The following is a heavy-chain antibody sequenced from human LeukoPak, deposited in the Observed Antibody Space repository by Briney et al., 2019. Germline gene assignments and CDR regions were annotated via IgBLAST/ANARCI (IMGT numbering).Heavy chain of an antibody. Sequence: PSETLSLTCAVYGGSFSGYYWSWIRQPPGKGLEWIGEIDHSGSTNYSPSLKSRVTISVDTSKNQFSLRLSSVTAADTTVYYCAHYMSMYYSATNASIRGASDIWGQGTVVTVSS. D-gene: IGHD2-15*01. CDR1: GGSFSGYY. CDR3: AHYMSMYYSATNASIRGASDI. V-gene: IGHV4-34*01. J-gene: IGHJ3*02. CDR2: IDHSGST.